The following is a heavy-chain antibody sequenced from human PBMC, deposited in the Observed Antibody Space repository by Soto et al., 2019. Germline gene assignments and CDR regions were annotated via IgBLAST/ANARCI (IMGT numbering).Heavy chain of an antibody. V-gene: IGHV3-33*01. D-gene: IGHD6-13*01. J-gene: IGHJ5*02. Sequence: QEQLVESGGGVVQPGTSLRLSCVASGFTFNSYGMHWVRQSPGKGLEWVAAIWFDGSDKYYADSVKGRFTISRDNSKNTLYLHMNSLRAEDTGVYYCARWMGAAAGRFDPGGKVTLGIVSS. CDR2: IWFDGSDK. CDR3: ARWMGAAAGRFDP. CDR1: GFTFNSYG.